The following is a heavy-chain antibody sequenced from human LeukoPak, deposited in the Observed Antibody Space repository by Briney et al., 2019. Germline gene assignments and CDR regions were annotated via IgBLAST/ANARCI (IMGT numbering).Heavy chain of an antibody. CDR2: INPDDKSA. CDR3: LTIVETTFDAFDI. V-gene: IGHV3-74*01. D-gene: IGHD2/OR15-2a*01. CDR1: GFTFSKYW. Sequence: GGSLRLSCAASGFTFSKYWLHWLRQAPGKGLVWVSRINPDDKSASYADSVKGRFTIARDDARKTLYLQMNSLRAEDTAVYYCLTIVETTFDAFDIWDQGTMVTVSS. J-gene: IGHJ3*02.